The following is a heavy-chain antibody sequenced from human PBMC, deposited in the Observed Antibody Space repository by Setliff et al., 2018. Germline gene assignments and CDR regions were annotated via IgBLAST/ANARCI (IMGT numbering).Heavy chain of an antibody. Sequence: GGSLRLSCAASGFTFSNAWMSWVRQAPGKGLEWVGRIRSKADSYATAYAASVKARFTISRDDSKNTVYLQVNSLKTEDTAVYYCAITMTTGVDFFDYWGQGTLVTVSS. CDR3: AITMTTGVDFFDY. J-gene: IGHJ4*02. D-gene: IGHD4-17*01. CDR1: GFTFSNAW. V-gene: IGHV3-73*01. CDR2: IRSKADSYAT.